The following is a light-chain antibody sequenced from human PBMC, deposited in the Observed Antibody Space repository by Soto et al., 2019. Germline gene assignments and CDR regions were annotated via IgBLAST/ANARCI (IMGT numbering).Light chain of an antibody. CDR2: GAS. Sequence: EIVLTQSPWSLSVSLGASATLSDRTSPSVSNSYLAWYQQKPGQAPRLLIYGASNRATGIPARFSGSGSGTDYTLTISSLELGYWDVYCTHQRINEPPTFGHGTTVDIK. J-gene: IGKJ3*01. CDR1: PSVSNSY. CDR3: HQRINEPPT. V-gene: IGKV3D-20*02.